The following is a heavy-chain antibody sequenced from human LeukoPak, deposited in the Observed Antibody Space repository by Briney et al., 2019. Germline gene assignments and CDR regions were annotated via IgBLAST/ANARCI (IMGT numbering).Heavy chain of an antibody. J-gene: IGHJ4*02. CDR3: AKAVLYRSFDY. CDR1: GFTFSSYG. V-gene: IGHV3-23*01. D-gene: IGHD2-2*02. CDR2: ISGSGGST. Sequence: GGSLRLSRTASGFTFSSYGMSWVRQAPGKGLEWVSAISGSGGSTYYADSVKGRFTISRDNSKNTLYLQMNSLRAEDTAVYYCAKAVLYRSFDYWGQGTLVTVSS.